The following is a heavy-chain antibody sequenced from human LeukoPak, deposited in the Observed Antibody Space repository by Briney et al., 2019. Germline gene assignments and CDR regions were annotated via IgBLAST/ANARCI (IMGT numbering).Heavy chain of an antibody. CDR2: VYHGGST. CDR1: GYSISSGYY. V-gene: IGHV4-38-2*02. CDR3: ARHYAQPGAFDV. Sequence: SETLSLTCTVSGYSISSGYYWGWIRQPPGKGLEWIGSVYHGGSTYYNPSLKSRVTISVDTSKNQFSLKLSSVTAADTSVYYCARHYAQPGAFDVWGQGTMVTVSS. J-gene: IGHJ3*01. D-gene: IGHD3-16*01.